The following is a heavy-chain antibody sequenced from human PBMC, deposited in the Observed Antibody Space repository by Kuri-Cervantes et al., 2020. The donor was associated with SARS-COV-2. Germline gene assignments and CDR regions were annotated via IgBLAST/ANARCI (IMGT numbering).Heavy chain of an antibody. D-gene: IGHD6-6*01. Sequence: GESLKISCAASGFSFDDYAMHWVRQAPGKGLEWVSLISGYGDTTYYADSVKGRFTISRDNAKNSLYLQMNSLRDEDTAVYYCARESSIAAREWFYYYYGMDVWGQGTTVTGYS. CDR3: ARESSIAAREWFYYYYGMDV. CDR1: GFSFDDYA. V-gene: IGHV3-43*02. CDR2: ISGYGDTT. J-gene: IGHJ6*02.